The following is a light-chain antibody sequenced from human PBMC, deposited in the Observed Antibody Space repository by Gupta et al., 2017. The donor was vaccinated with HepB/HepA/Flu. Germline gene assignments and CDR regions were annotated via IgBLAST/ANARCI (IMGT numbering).Light chain of an antibody. V-gene: IGKV1-39*01. J-gene: IGKJ1*01. Sequence: DIQMTQSPSSLSASEGDRVTITCRARQTISTYLNWYQQRPGKAPKLLIFAASSLQSGVPSRFSCSGYGTDFTLAISGLQSEDFGTYYCQQTDSSPHTFGQGTKVEIK. CDR1: QTISTY. CDR2: AAS. CDR3: QQTDSSPHT.